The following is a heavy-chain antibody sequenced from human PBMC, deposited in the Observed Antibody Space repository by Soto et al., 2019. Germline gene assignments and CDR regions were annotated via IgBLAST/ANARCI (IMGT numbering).Heavy chain of an antibody. CDR2: IYYSGST. V-gene: IGHV4-59*01. Sequence: PSETLSLTCTVSGGSISNYFWSWIRQPPGQGLEWIGYIYYSGSTNYNPSLKSRVIMSVDTSKNQFSLKLSSVTAADTALYYCARGEVSSSWTPGDWGQGILVTVSS. CDR1: GGSISNYF. D-gene: IGHD6-13*01. J-gene: IGHJ4*02. CDR3: ARGEVSSSWTPGD.